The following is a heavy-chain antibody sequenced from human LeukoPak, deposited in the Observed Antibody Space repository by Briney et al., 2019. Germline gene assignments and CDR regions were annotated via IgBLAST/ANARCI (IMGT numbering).Heavy chain of an antibody. CDR2: IIPIFGTA. D-gene: IGHD6-13*01. V-gene: IGHV1-69*13. J-gene: IGHJ4*02. CDR1: GGTFSSYA. Sequence: VASVKVSCKASGGTFSSYAISWVRQTPGQGLEWMGGIIPIFGTANYAQKFQGRVTITADESTSTAYMELSSLRSEDTAVYYCAREAGIAAAGTGFDYWGQGTLVTVSS. CDR3: AREAGIAAAGTGFDY.